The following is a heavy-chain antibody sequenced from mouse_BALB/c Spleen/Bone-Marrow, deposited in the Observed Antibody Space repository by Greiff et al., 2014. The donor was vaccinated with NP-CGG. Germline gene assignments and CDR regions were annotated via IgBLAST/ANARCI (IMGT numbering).Heavy chain of an antibody. Sequence: QVKLKESGAELVRPGASVKLSCKTSGYIFTSYWIHWVQQRSGKSLEWIARTYPGTGSTYYNEKFKGKATLTADKSYSIAYMQFGGLKMDYSAVDVCARTVNPSMDVWGQGTSVTVSS. V-gene: IGHV1-76*01. CDR2: TYPGTGST. CDR3: ARTVNPSMDV. CDR1: GYIFTSYW. J-gene: IGHJ4*01.